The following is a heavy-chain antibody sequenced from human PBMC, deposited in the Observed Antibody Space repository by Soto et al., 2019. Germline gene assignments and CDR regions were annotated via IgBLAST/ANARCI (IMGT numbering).Heavy chain of an antibody. CDR3: ARDLAVDLIDY. J-gene: IGHJ4*02. V-gene: IGHV1-18*01. Sequence: ASVKVSCKASGYTFTSYGISWVRQAPGQGIEWMGWISAYNGNTKYAQKLQGRVTMTTDTSTSTAYMELRSLRSEDTAVYCCARDLAVDLIDYWGQETLVAVS. CDR1: GYTFTSYG. CDR2: ISAYNGNT. D-gene: IGHD6-19*01.